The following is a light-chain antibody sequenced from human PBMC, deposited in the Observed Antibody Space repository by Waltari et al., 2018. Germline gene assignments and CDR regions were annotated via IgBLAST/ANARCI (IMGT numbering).Light chain of an antibody. CDR1: QSVSNN. CDR2: GAS. CDR3: QQYNVWPYT. J-gene: IGKJ2*01. V-gene: IGKV3-15*01. Sequence: EIVMTQSPATLSVSPGERATLSCRASQSVSNNLAWYQQKRDQAPRLLFYGASARATDVPARFSGSGSGTDFTLTISSLQSEDFAVYYCQQYNVWPYTFGQGTELEIK.